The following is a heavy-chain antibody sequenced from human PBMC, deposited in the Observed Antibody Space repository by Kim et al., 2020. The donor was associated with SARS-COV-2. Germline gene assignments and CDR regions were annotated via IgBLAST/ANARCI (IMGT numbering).Heavy chain of an antibody. CDR2: IYYTGST. D-gene: IGHD3-9*01. CDR1: GGSITDGSYF. CDR3: ARRTKGVNYSGVLTGYFDY. J-gene: IGHJ4*02. Sequence: SETLSLTCTVSGGSITDGSYFWGWIRQSPGKGLEWIGNIYYTGSTYYNPSLQSRVTISVDTPKNQFSLRLTSVTAADTAVYYYARRTKGVNYSGVLTGYFDYWGQGTLVTVSS. V-gene: IGHV4-39*01.